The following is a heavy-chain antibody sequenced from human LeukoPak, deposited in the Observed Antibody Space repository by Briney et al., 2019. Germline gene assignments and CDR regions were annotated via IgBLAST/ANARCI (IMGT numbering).Heavy chain of an antibody. CDR2: ISSSCSTI. Sequence: PGGSLRLSCAASGFTFSSYEMNWVRQAPGKGLEWVSYISSSCSTIYYADSVKGRFTISRDNAKNSLYLQMNRLRAEDTAVYYCARVGSEVWFGELLSNNWFDPWGQGTLVTVSS. CDR3: ARVGSEVWFGELLSNNWFDP. CDR1: GFTFSSYE. V-gene: IGHV3-48*03. J-gene: IGHJ5*02. D-gene: IGHD3-10*01.